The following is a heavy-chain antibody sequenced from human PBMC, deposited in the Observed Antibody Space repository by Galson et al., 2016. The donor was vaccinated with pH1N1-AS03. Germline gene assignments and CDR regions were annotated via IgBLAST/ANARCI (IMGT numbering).Heavy chain of an antibody. CDR1: GFTFSDYA. V-gene: IGHV3-64*01. CDR2: ISSDASGT. J-gene: IGHJ4*02. CDR3: ARRRSDYDFWSVYSDY. Sequence: SLRLSCAASGFTFSDYAMHWVRQAPGKGLEYVSAISSDASGTYYANSVKGRFTISRDNSKNTVYLQMGSLRAEDMAVYYCARRRSDYDFWSVYSDYWGQGTLVSVSS. D-gene: IGHD3-3*01.